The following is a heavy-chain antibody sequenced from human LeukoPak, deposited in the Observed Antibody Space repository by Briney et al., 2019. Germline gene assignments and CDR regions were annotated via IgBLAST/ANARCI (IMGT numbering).Heavy chain of an antibody. CDR1: EFTFDDYP. D-gene: IGHD6-6*01. CDR2: ISWDGGST. J-gene: IGHJ4*02. V-gene: IGHV3-43*01. Sequence: GSLRLSCAASEFTFDDYPMHWLRQAPGKGLEWVSLISWDGGSTYYADSVKGRFTISRDNSKNSLYLQMNSLRTEDTALYYCAKDIGYSSSCFDYWGQGTLVTVSS. CDR3: AKDIGYSSSCFDY.